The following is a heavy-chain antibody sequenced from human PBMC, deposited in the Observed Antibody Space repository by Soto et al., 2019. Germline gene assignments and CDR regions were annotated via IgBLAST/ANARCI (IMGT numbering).Heavy chain of an antibody. CDR2: IYYSGNT. Sequence: SETLSLTCTVSGGSISSYYWSWIRQPPGKGLEWIGYIYYSGNTNYNPSLKSRVTMSVDTSKNQFSLKLSSVTAADTAVYYCARGQRTYYYDSSGYYLSEYFQHWGQGTLVTVSS. J-gene: IGHJ1*01. V-gene: IGHV4-59*12. CDR1: GGSISSYY. D-gene: IGHD3-22*01. CDR3: ARGQRTYYYDSSGYYLSEYFQH.